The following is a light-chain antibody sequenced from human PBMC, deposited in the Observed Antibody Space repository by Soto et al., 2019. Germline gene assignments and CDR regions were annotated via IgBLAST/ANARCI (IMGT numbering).Light chain of an antibody. CDR3: ASWDDSLNGPV. V-gene: IGLV1-44*01. Sequence: LTQRPSASGTPGQRVTISCSGSSSNVGGNPVNWYQHAPTTAPKLLIYTNTQRPSGVPDRFSGSKSGTSASLAISGLQSEDEADYYCASWDDSLNGPVFGTGTKVTVL. J-gene: IGLJ1*01. CDR1: SSNVGGNP. CDR2: TNT.